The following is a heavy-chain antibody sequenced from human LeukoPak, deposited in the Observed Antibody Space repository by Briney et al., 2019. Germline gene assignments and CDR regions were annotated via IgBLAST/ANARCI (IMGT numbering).Heavy chain of an antibody. CDR2: IIPIFGTA. J-gene: IGHJ4*02. Sequence: ASVKVSCKASGGTFSSYAISGVRQAPGQGLEWMGGIIPIFGTANYAQKFQGRVTITADESTSTAYMELSSLRSEDTAVYYCARDSPDIVATPLGYWGQGTLVTVSS. V-gene: IGHV1-69*13. D-gene: IGHD5-12*01. CDR1: GGTFSSYA. CDR3: ARDSPDIVATPLGY.